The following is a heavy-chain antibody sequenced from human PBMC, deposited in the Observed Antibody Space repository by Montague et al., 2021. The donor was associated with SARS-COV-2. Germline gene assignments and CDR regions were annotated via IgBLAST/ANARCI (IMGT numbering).Heavy chain of an antibody. CDR3: ARLGDGVVPSPILGVGPYYSYYYMDV. V-gene: IGHV4-34*01. J-gene: IGHJ6*03. CDR1: GGSFSTYS. Sequence: SETLSLTCAVYGGSFSTYSWNWIRQPPGKGLERIGEIHHGGSTNYNPSLKSRVTISADTSKNQFSLKLTSVAAADTAVYYCARLGDGVVPSPILGVGPYYSYYYMDVWGKGTTVTVSS. CDR2: IHHGGST. D-gene: IGHD3-10*01.